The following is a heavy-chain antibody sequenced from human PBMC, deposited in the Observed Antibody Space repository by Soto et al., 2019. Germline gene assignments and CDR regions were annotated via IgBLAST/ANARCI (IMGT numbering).Heavy chain of an antibody. J-gene: IGHJ5*02. V-gene: IGHV4-34*01. D-gene: IGHD2-2*01. Sequence: SETLSLTCAVYGGSFSGYYWSWIRQPPGKGLEWIGEINHSGSTNYNPSLKSRVTISVDTSKNQFSLKLSSVTAADTAVYYCARDDIVVVPAAISRLDPWGQGTLVTVSS. CDR1: GGSFSGYY. CDR3: ARDDIVVVPAAISRLDP. CDR2: INHSGST.